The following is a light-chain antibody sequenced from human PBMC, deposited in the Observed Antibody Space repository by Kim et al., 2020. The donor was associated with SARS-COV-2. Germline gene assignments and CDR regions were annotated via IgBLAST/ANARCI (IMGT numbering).Light chain of an antibody. Sequence: RTLSQGDSVTLSCRSSNRVSSSLAWYQQKPGQPPRVLICDASKRATGIPARFSGSGSGTDFTLTIRSLEPEDFAVYYCQQRSNLWTFGQGTKLEI. V-gene: IGKV3-11*01. J-gene: IGKJ2*02. CDR3: QQRSNLWT. CDR2: DAS. CDR1: NRVSSS.